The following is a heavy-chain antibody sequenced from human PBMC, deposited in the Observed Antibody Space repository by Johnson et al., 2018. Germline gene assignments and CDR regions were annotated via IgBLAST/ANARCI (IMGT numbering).Heavy chain of an antibody. CDR3: ARLNWFGEWAPPNAFDI. CDR1: GGTFSSYA. CDR2: IIPIFGTA. V-gene: IGHV1-69*12. D-gene: IGHD3-10*01. Sequence: QVQLVQSGAEVKKPGSSVKVSCKASGGTFSSYAISWVRQAPGQGLEWMGGIIPIFGTANYAQKFQGRVTITADESTSTAYMELGSLRSEDTAVYYCARLNWFGEWAPPNAFDIWGQGTMVTVSS. J-gene: IGHJ3*02.